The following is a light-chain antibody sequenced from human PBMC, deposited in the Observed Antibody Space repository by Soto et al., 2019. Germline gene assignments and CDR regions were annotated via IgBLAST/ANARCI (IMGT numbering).Light chain of an antibody. Sequence: QSVLTQSPSASGTPGQRVTISCSGSGSSIGTNTVNWYRQLPGTAPKLLIYGDNQRPSGVPDRFSGSKSGTSASLAISGLQSEDEAEYYCAAWGGSLNNVLFGGGTKLTVL. V-gene: IGLV1-44*01. CDR1: GSSIGTNT. J-gene: IGLJ2*01. CDR3: AAWGGSLNNVL. CDR2: GDN.